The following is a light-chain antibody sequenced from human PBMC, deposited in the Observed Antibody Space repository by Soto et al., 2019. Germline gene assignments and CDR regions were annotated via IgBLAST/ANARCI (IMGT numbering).Light chain of an antibody. CDR1: QSISGC. J-gene: IGKJ4*02. CDR2: SAS. V-gene: IGKV1-5*03. CDR3: QQYNGCSCT. Sequence: ILLTQSPATLSLSLGDRASLTCRASQSISGCLAWYQQKPGKAPRLLIYSASTREIGIPDRFSGSGSGTEFTLTISRLQPEDVATYYCQQYNGCSCTFGGGTKVDIK.